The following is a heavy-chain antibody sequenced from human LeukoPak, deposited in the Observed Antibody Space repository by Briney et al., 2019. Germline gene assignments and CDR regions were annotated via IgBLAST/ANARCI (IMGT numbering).Heavy chain of an antibody. D-gene: IGHD2-15*01. CDR3: ARGYCSGGSCYSYYYYNYMDV. Sequence: ASETLSLTCTVSGGSISSSSYYWGWIRQPPGKGLEWIGSIHYSGSTNYNPSLKSRVTVSVDTSKNQFSLKLSSVTAADTAVYYCARGYCSGGSCYSYYYYNYMDVWGKGTTVTVSS. J-gene: IGHJ6*03. CDR1: GGSISSSSYY. CDR2: IHYSGST. V-gene: IGHV4-39*07.